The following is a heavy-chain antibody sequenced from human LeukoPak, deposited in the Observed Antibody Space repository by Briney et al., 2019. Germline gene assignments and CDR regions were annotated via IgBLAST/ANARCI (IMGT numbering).Heavy chain of an antibody. D-gene: IGHD6-13*01. Sequence: PGGSLRLSCAASGLTFSSYAMHWVRQAPGKGLEWVAVISYDGSNKYYADSVKGRFTISRDNSKNTLYLQMNSLRAEDTAVYYCARIYSIAAIDCWGQGTLVTVSS. CDR2: ISYDGSNK. CDR3: ARIYSIAAIDC. CDR1: GLTFSSYA. J-gene: IGHJ4*02. V-gene: IGHV3-30*01.